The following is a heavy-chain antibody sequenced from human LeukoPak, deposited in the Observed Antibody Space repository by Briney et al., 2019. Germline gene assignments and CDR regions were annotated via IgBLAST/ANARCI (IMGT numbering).Heavy chain of an antibody. CDR3: ARVYLERLTAGYFDH. CDR2: ISDDGRHN. J-gene: IGHJ4*02. D-gene: IGHD2-8*01. Sequence: GGSLRLSCAASGVTFSTYAMNWVRQAPGKGREWVAVISDDGRHNYYADSVKGRFTISRDNSKSTLYLQMNSLRDDDSAAYFCARVYLERLTAGYFDHWGQGTQVTVSS. V-gene: IGHV3-30*04. CDR1: GVTFSTYA.